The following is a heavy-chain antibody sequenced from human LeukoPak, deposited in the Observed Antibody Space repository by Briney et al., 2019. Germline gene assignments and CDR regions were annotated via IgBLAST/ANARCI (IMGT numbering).Heavy chain of an antibody. CDR2: LYTGGNT. CDR3: ARGSVVITPYYFDY. V-gene: IGHV3-53*01. J-gene: IGHJ4*02. CDR1: GFSVNSNY. Sequence: GGSLRLSCAASGFSVNSNYMTWVRQAPGKGLEWVSVLYTGGNTYYAESVQGRFSISRDNAKNSLYLQMNSLRAEDTAVYYCARGSVVITPYYFDYWGQGTLVTVSS. D-gene: IGHD3-22*01.